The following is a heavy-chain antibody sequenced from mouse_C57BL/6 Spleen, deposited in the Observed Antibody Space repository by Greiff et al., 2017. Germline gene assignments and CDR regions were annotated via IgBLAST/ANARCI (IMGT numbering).Heavy chain of an antibody. Sequence: EVKVVESGGGLVQPGGSLSLSCAASGFTFTDYYMSWVRQPPGKALEWLGFIRNKANGYTTEYSASVKGRFTISRDNSQSILYLQMNALRAEDSATYYCARYGSSSLYAMDYWGQGTSVTVSS. CDR2: IRNKANGYTT. J-gene: IGHJ4*01. D-gene: IGHD1-1*01. CDR3: ARYGSSSLYAMDY. CDR1: GFTFTDYY. V-gene: IGHV7-3*01.